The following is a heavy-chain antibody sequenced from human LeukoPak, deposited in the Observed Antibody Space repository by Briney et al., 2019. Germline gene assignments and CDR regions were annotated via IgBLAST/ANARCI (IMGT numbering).Heavy chain of an antibody. D-gene: IGHD4-17*01. Sequence: GGSLRLSCAASGFTFSSYEMNWVRQAPGKGLEWVSYISSSGSTIYYADSVKGRFTISRDNSKNTLYLQMNSLRAEDTAVYYCAPTSLGVYGDGSLHPSYDYWGQGTLVTVSS. CDR1: GFTFSSYE. CDR3: APTSLGVYGDGSLHPSYDY. J-gene: IGHJ4*02. V-gene: IGHV3-48*03. CDR2: ISSSGSTI.